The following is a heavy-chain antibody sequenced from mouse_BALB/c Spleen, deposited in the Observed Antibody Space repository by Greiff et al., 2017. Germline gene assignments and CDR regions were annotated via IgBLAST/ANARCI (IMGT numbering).Heavy chain of an antibody. D-gene: IGHD1-1*01. CDR2: IYPGNSDT. J-gene: IGHJ1*01. CDR3: TGGSSYWCIDV. Sequence: EVQLQQSGTVLARPGASVKMSCKASGYTFTSYWMHWVKQRPGQGLEWIGAIYPGNSDTSYNQKFKGKAKLTAVTSTSTAYMELSSLTNEDSAVYYCTGGSSYWCIDVWGAGTPVTVSS. CDR1: GYTFTSYW. V-gene: IGHV1-5*01.